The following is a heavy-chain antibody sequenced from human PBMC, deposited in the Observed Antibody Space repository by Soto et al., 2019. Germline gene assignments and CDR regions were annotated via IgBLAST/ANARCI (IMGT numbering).Heavy chain of an antibody. J-gene: IGHJ5*02. Sequence: GYSVNFACKASGFSFTCYYIHSLRQAPGQGLEWMGWINSHSGGTEYSQNFQGRVTLTRYTSIATAYLTLTSLTSDDTALYYCAKDLTRQLAYWLDPWGQGSQDTVTS. CDR2: INSHSGGT. V-gene: IGHV1-2*02. CDR1: GFSFTCYY. D-gene: IGHD6-6*01. CDR3: AKDLTRQLAYWLDP.